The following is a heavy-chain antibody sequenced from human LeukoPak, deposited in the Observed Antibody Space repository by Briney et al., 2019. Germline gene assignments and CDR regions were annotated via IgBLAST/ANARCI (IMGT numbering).Heavy chain of an antibody. CDR2: ISAYNGNT. CDR3: ARNTETAIPLPYYFDY. D-gene: IGHD2-21*02. J-gene: IGHJ4*02. Sequence: ASVKVSCKASGYTFTSYGISWVRQAPGQGLEWMGWISAYNGNTNYAQKLQGRVTITRDTSASTAYMDLSSLRSEDTAVYYCARNTETAIPLPYYFDYWGQGTLVTVSS. CDR1: GYTFTSYG. V-gene: IGHV1-18*01.